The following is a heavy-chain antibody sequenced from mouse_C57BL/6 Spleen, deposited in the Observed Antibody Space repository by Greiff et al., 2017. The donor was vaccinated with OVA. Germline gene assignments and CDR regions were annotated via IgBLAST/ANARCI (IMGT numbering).Heavy chain of an antibody. CDR3: AREFHYYGSSYYFDY. CDR1: GYTFTSYW. J-gene: IGHJ2*01. CDR2: IYPGSGST. Sequence: QVQLQQPGAELVKPGASVKMSCKASGYTFTSYWITWVKQRPGQGLEWIGDIYPGSGSTNYNEKFKSKATLTVYTSSSTAYMQLSSLTSEDSAVYYCAREFHYYGSSYYFDYWGQGTTLTVSS. V-gene: IGHV1-55*01. D-gene: IGHD1-1*01.